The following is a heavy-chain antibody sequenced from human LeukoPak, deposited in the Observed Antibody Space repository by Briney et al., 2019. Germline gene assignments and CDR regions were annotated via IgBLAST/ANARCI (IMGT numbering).Heavy chain of an antibody. CDR2: ISAYNGNT. CDR1: GGTFSSYT. J-gene: IGHJ6*04. D-gene: IGHD1-26*01. CDR3: ASNSGSYYRGMDV. Sequence: ASVKVSCKASGGTFSSYTISWVRQAPGQGLEWMGWISAYNGNTNYAQKLQGRVTMTTDTFTSTAYMELRSLRSDDTAVYYCASNSGSYYRGMDVWGKGTTVTVSS. V-gene: IGHV1-18*01.